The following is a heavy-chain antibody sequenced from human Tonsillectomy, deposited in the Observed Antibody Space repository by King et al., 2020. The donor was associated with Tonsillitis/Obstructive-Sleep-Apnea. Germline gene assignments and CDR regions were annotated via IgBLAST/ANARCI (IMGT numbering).Heavy chain of an antibody. J-gene: IGHJ4*02. V-gene: IGHV3-33*01. CDR3: ARVSGYSSGWVDY. CDR1: GFTFSTYG. Sequence: VQLVESGGGVVQPGRSLRLSCAASGFTFSTYGIHWVRQAPGKGLEWVAVIWYDGSNKYYADSVKGRFTISRDNSKNTLYLQRNSLRAEDTAVYYCARVSGYSSGWVDYWGQGTLVTVSS. CDR2: IWYDGSNK. D-gene: IGHD6-19*01.